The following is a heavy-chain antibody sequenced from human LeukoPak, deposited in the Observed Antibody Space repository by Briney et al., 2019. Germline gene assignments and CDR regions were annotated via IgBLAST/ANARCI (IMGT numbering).Heavy chain of an antibody. D-gene: IGHD1-26*01. V-gene: IGHV4-4*07. CDR1: GGSISRFY. J-gene: IGHJ4*02. CDR3: ARETSGSYREFDY. CDR2: IYTSGST. Sequence: SEPLSLTCTVSGGSISRFYWSWIRQPAGKGLEWIARIYTSGSTNVNAVLKNRMSMSVDTYTNQFSLKLSTVTAADTAVFYCARETSGSYREFDYWGQGTLFTVSS.